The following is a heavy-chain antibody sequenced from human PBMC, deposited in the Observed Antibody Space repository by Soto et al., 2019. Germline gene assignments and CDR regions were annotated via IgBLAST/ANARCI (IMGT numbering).Heavy chain of an antibody. J-gene: IGHJ6*02. V-gene: IGHV3-21*01. D-gene: IGHD3-16*01. Sequence: PGGSLRLSCAASGFTFSSYSMNWVRQAPGEGLEWVSSISSSSSYIYYADSVKGRFTISRDNAKNSLYLQMNSHRAEDTAVYYCLARWGSHYYYYYGMDVWGQGTTVTVSS. CDR1: GFTFSSYS. CDR2: ISSSSSYI. CDR3: LARWGSHYYYYYGMDV.